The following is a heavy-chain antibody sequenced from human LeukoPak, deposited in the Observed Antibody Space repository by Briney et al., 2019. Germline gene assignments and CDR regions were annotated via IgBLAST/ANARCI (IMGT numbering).Heavy chain of an antibody. CDR2: IGFSSIGYSSDHL. V-gene: IGHV3-21*04. J-gene: IGHJ4*02. D-gene: IGHD3/OR15-3a*01. CDR1: GFTFSRNW. CDR3: AREDFFTPHS. Sequence: GGSLRLSCAASGFTFSRNWMTWIRQAPGKGLEWVSSIGFSSIGYSSDHLKYADSVKGRFTISRDNAKNSLFLQMDSLRAEDTAVYFCAREDFFTPHSWGQGTLVTVSS.